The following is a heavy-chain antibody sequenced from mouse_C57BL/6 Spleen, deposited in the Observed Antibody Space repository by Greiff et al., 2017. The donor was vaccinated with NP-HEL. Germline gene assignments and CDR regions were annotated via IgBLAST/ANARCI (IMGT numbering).Heavy chain of an antibody. CDR3: AKADRGYFDY. CDR2: ISSGSSTI. J-gene: IGHJ2*01. CDR1: GFTFSDYG. Sequence: EVHLVESGGGLVKPGGSLKLSCAASGFTFSDYGMHWVRQAPEKGLEWVAYISSGSSTIYYADTVKGRFTISRDNAKNTLFLQMTSLRSEDTAMYYCAKADRGYFDYWGQGTTLTVSS. V-gene: IGHV5-17*01. D-gene: IGHD3-1*01.